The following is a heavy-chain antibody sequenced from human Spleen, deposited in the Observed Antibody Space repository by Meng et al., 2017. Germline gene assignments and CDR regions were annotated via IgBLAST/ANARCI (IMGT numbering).Heavy chain of an antibody. CDR2: ISFDGSDK. Sequence: GESLKISCAASGFTFTTSSMHWVRQVPGKGLEWVAIISFDGSDKSYADSMKGRFIISRDNSKNTLYLQMNSLRPEDTALYYCSTAKQRDDYGDYEPPDSWGQGTLVTVSS. D-gene: IGHD4-17*01. CDR1: GFTFTTSS. CDR3: STAKQRDDYGDYEPPDS. J-gene: IGHJ5*02. V-gene: IGHV3-30*01.